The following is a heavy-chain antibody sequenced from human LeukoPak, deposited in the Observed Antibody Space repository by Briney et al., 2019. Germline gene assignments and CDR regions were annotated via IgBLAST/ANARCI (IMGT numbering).Heavy chain of an antibody. Sequence: KSSETLSLTCAVSGYSISSGYYWGWIRQPPGKGLEWIGSIYHSGSTYYNPSLKSRVTISVDTSKNQFSLKLSSVTAADTAVYYCARQITVTRPEGPFDYWGQGTLVTVSS. CDR1: GYSISSGYY. CDR3: ARQITVTRPEGPFDY. J-gene: IGHJ4*02. D-gene: IGHD4-17*01. V-gene: IGHV4-38-2*01. CDR2: IYHSGST.